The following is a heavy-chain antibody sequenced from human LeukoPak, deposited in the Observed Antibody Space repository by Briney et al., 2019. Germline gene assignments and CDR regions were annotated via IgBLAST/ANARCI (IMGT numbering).Heavy chain of an antibody. CDR2: INPNSGGT. V-gene: IGHV1-2*02. CDR3: ARDQNPAIGYCSGGSCYPGY. J-gene: IGHJ4*02. Sequence: ASVKVSCKASGYTFTGYYMHRVRQAPGQGLEWMGWINPNSGGTNYAQKFQGRVTMTRDTSISTAYMELSRLRSDDTAVYYCARDQNPAIGYCSGGSCYPGYWGQGTLVTVSS. CDR1: GYTFTGYY. D-gene: IGHD2-15*01.